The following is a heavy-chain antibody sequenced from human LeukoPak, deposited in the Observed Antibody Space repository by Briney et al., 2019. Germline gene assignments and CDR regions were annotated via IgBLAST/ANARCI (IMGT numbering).Heavy chain of an antibody. CDR3: AVDLDSTNRWDWLDP. Sequence: GGSLRLSCAASGFTFSGSAMHWVRQASGKGLEWVGRIRSKANSYATAYAASVKGRFTISRDDSKNTAYLQMNSLRAEDTAVYYCAVDLDSTNRWDWLDPWGQGTLVTVSS. J-gene: IGHJ5*02. CDR1: GFTFSGSA. D-gene: IGHD2-8*01. CDR2: IRSKANSYAT. V-gene: IGHV3-73*01.